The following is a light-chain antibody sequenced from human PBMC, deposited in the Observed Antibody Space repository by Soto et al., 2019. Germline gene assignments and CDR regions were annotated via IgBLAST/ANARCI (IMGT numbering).Light chain of an antibody. Sequence: DVALTQSPLSLAVTLGQPASISCRSSQSLVYGDGNTYLNWFHQRPGQPPRRLIYKVSDRDSGVPDRFSGSESGTDFTPKISRVEAEDVGIYYCMQGTHWPYTFGQGTKLEIQ. J-gene: IGKJ2*01. V-gene: IGKV2-30*01. CDR1: QSLVYGDGNTY. CDR2: KVS. CDR3: MQGTHWPYT.